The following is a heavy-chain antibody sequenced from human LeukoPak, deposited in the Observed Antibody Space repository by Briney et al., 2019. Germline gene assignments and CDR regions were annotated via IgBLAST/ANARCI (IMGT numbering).Heavy chain of an antibody. D-gene: IGHD2-2*01. CDR2: IKEDGSEK. V-gene: IGHV3-7*03. CDR3: AKGKYQLLSALDY. J-gene: IGHJ4*02. CDR1: GFTFSSCW. Sequence: PGGSLRLSCAASGFTFSSCWMSWVRQAPGKGLEWVANIKEDGSEKYYVDSVKGRFTISRDNSKNTLYLQMNSLRAEDTAVYYCAKGKYQLLSALDYWGQGTLVTVSS.